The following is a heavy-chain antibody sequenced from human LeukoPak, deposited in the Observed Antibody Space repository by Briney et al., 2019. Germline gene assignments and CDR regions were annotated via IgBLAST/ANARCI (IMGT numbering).Heavy chain of an antibody. Sequence: GGSLRLSCAASRFTFSSCAMSWVRQAPGKGLEWVSAITGSGGNTFYADSVKGRFTISRDNSRNTLFLQMSSLRAEDTAVYYCAKRGYAAAGTPLYYFDYWGQGTLVTVSS. CDR2: ITGSGGNT. CDR1: RFTFSSCA. J-gene: IGHJ4*02. V-gene: IGHV3-23*01. D-gene: IGHD6-13*01. CDR3: AKRGYAAAGTPLYYFDY.